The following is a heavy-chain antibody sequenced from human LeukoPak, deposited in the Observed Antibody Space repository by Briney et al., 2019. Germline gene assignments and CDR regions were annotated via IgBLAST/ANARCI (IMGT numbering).Heavy chain of an antibody. D-gene: IGHD3-3*01. CDR3: ARVLQNYYHMDV. CDR2: IYDSGSA. V-gene: IGHV4-59*01. J-gene: IGHJ6*03. Sequence: GSLRLSCAASGFTFGNFVMSWVRQAPGKGLEWIGFIYDSGSANYKSSLKSRVTMTVDTSKNQFSLKLNSVTAADTAVYFCARVLQNYYHMDVWGKGTTVTVSS. CDR1: GFTFGNFV.